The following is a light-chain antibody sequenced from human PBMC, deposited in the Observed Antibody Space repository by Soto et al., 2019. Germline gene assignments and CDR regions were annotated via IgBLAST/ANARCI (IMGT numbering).Light chain of an antibody. Sequence: DIQMTQSPSTLSASVGDRVTVTCRASQSIGNWLAWYQQKPGKAPNLLIYAASTLQSGVPSRFSGSGSGTEFTLTISSLQPEDFATYYCQQLNSYLFTFGPGTKVDIK. CDR2: AAS. CDR3: QQLNSYLFT. J-gene: IGKJ3*01. CDR1: QSIGNW. V-gene: IGKV1-5*01.